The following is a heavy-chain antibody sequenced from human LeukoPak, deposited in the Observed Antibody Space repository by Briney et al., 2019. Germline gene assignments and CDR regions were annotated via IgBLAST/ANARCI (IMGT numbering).Heavy chain of an antibody. Sequence: PSETLSLTCTVSGGSISRYYWSWIRQPPGKGLEWVANIKQDGSEKYYVDSVKGRFTISRDNAKNSLYLQMNSLRAEDTAVYYCARERRGDSFDYWGQGTLVTVSS. V-gene: IGHV3-7*01. CDR1: GGSISRYY. CDR2: IKQDGSEK. J-gene: IGHJ4*02. D-gene: IGHD3-10*01. CDR3: ARERRGDSFDY.